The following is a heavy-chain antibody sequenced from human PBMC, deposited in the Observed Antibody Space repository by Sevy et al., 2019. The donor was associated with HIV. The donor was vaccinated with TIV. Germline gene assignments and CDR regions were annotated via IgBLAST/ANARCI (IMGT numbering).Heavy chain of an antibody. J-gene: IGHJ4*02. Sequence: SETLSLTCTVSGGSISFYYWSWIRQPAGKGLEWIGRIYSSGSANYNPSLKSRVIMSVDTSKNQFSLKLSSAIAADTAVYYCARAHSGSYKFDYWGQGTLVTVSS. D-gene: IGHD1-26*01. V-gene: IGHV4-4*07. CDR1: GGSISFYY. CDR2: IYSSGSA. CDR3: ARAHSGSYKFDY.